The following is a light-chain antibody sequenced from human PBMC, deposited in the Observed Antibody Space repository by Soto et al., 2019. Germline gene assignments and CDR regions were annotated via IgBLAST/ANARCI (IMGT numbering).Light chain of an antibody. CDR2: GAS. V-gene: IGKV3-15*01. CDR3: QEYNTWPLT. Sequence: ETLMTQSPATLSVSPGERATLSCRASESVNNNLPWYQQKLVQVPRVLIYGASTRATGIPARFTGSGSGTEYILTITSLQSEDSAVYYCQEYNTWPLTFGQGTKVEFK. CDR1: ESVNNN. J-gene: IGKJ1*01.